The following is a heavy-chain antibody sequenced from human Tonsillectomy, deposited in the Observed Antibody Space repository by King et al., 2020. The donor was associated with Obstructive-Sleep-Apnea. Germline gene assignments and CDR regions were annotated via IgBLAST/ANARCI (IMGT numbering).Heavy chain of an antibody. V-gene: IGHV3-23*04. D-gene: IGHD3-10*01. CDR1: GYTFRNYV. CDR3: AGQSGWQGVN. Sequence: VQLVESGGGSVQPGGSLRLSCAASGYTFRNYVMSWVRQAPGKGLEWVSGISGGGDNTNYADSVKGRFTISSDNSRNTLYLQLNSLRAEDTAGYYCAGQSGWQGVNWSQGTLVTASS. J-gene: IGHJ4*02. CDR2: ISGGGDNT.